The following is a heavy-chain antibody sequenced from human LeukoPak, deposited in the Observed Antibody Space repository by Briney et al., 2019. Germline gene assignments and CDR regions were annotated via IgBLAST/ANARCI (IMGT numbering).Heavy chain of an antibody. CDR1: GFPFSSYA. D-gene: IGHD3-22*01. CDR3: AKIRFYYDSSFDYWYFDL. V-gene: IGHV3-23*01. Sequence: GGSLRLSCAASGFPFSSYAMGWVRQAPRKGLEWVSAITASSGGTYYADSVKGRFTISKDYSKNTLYLQINRLRAEDAAIYYCAKIRFYYDSSFDYWYFDLWGRGTLVTVSS. CDR2: ITASSGGT. J-gene: IGHJ2*01.